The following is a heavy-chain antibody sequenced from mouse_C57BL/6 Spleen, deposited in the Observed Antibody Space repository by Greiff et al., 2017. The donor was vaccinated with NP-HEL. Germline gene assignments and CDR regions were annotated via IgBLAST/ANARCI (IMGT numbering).Heavy chain of an antibody. CDR1: GYTFTSYW. CDR2: IDPSDSYT. J-gene: IGHJ4*01. D-gene: IGHD2-5*01. V-gene: IGHV1-69*01. CDR3: ARRSNYDEKNYAMDY. Sequence: VQLQQPGAELVMPGASVKLSCKASGYTFTSYWMHWVKQRPGQGLEWIGEIDPSDSYTNYNQKFKGKSTLTVDKSSSTAYMQLSSLTSEDSAVYYCARRSNYDEKNYAMDYWGQGTSVTVSS.